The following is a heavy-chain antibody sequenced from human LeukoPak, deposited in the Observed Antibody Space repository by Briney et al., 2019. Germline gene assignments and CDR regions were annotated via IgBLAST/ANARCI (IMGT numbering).Heavy chain of an antibody. CDR3: ARPSITMIVEPFDY. J-gene: IGHJ4*02. V-gene: IGHV3-48*04. D-gene: IGHD3-22*01. Sequence: GGSLRLSCAASGFTFSSYSMNWVRQAPGKGLEWVSHISSSSSTIYYADSVEGRFTISRDNAKNSLYLQMNSLRAEDTAVYYCARPSITMIVEPFDYWGQGTLVTVSS. CDR2: ISSSSSTI. CDR1: GFTFSSYS.